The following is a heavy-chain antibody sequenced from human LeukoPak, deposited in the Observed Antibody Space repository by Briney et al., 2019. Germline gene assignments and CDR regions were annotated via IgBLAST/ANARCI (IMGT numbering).Heavy chain of an antibody. V-gene: IGHV3-9*01. CDR3: AKGLDYYDSSGPFDY. D-gene: IGHD3-22*01. CDR1: GFTFDDYA. CDR2: ISWNSGSI. Sequence: GGSLRLSCAASGFTFDDYAMHWVRQAPGKGLEWVSGISWNSGSIGYADSVKGRFTISRDNSKNTLYLQMNSLRAEDTAVYYCAKGLDYYDSSGPFDYWGQGTLVTVSS. J-gene: IGHJ4*02.